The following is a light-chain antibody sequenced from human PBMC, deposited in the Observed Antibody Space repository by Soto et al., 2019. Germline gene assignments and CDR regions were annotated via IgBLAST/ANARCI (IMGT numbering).Light chain of an antibody. Sequence: DIQMTQSPSSLSASVGDRVTITCRASQGIRNDLGWYQQKPGKAPKRLIYAASSLQSGVPSRFSGSGSGTDFSLTISSLQPEDVAVYYCQQYYSSLTFGQGTKLEIK. CDR3: QQYYSSLT. J-gene: IGKJ2*01. CDR1: QGIRND. CDR2: AAS. V-gene: IGKV1-17*01.